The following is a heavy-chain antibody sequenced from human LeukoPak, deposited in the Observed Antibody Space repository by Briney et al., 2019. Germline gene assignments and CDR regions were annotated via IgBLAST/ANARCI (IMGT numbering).Heavy chain of an antibody. V-gene: IGHV3-23*01. CDR1: GFTFSSYA. CDR3: AKAGYSSSWYNY. D-gene: IGHD6-13*01. Sequence: GGSLRLYCAASGFTFSSYAMSWVRQAPGKGLEWVSAISGSGGSTYYADSVKGRFTISRDNSKNTLYLQMNSLRAEDTAVYYCAKAGYSSSWYNYWGQGTLVTVSS. J-gene: IGHJ4*02. CDR2: ISGSGGST.